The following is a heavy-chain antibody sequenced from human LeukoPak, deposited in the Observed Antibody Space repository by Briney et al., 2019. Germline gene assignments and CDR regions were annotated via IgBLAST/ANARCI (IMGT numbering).Heavy chain of an antibody. Sequence: GGSLRLSCAASGFTFSSYAMGWVRQAPGKGLEWVSVISGNGGAPYYANSVKGRFTISRVNALNTLYLQMNSLRAEDTAVYYCAKDRPQGDCGGDCYDAFDFWGQGTMVTVSS. CDR3: AKDRPQGDCGGDCYDAFDF. J-gene: IGHJ3*01. V-gene: IGHV3-23*01. CDR2: ISGNGGAP. CDR1: GFTFSSYA. D-gene: IGHD2-21*02.